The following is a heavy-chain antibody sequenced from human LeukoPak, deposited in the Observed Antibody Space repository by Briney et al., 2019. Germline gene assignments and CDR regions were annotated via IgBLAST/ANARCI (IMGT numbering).Heavy chain of an antibody. Sequence: SETLSLTCAVSGYSIGSGYYWGWIRQPPGKGLEWIGSIYHSGSTYYNPSLKSRVTISVDTSKNQFSLKLSSVTAADTAVYYCASEGGIQQLSWFDPWGQGTLVTVSS. D-gene: IGHD1-1*01. V-gene: IGHV4-38-2*01. J-gene: IGHJ5*02. CDR3: ASEGGIQQLSWFDP. CDR1: GYSIGSGYY. CDR2: IYHSGST.